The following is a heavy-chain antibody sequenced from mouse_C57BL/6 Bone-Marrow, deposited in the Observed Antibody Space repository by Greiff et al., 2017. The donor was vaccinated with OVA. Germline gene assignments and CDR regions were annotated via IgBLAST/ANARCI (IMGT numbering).Heavy chain of an antibody. CDR2: FYPGSGSI. CDR3: TSHEGALYDYASWLAY. CDR1: GYTFTEYT. D-gene: IGHD2-4*01. V-gene: IGHV1-62-2*01. Sequence: QVQLQQSGAELVKPGASVKLSCKASGYTFTEYTIHWVKQRSGQGLEWIGWFYPGSGSIKYNEKFKDKATLTADKSSSTVYMELSRLTSEDSAVYSCTSHEGALYDYASWLAYWGQGTLVTVSA. J-gene: IGHJ3*01.